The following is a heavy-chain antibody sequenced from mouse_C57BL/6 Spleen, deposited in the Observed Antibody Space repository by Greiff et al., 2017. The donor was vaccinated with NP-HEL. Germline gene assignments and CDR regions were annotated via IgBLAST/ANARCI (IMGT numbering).Heavy chain of an antibody. J-gene: IGHJ4*01. Sequence: VKLVESGAELVKPGASVKMSCKASGYTFTDHTIHWVKQRPEQGLEWIGYIYPGNGSTKYNEKFKGKATLTADKSSSTAYMQLNSLTSEDSAVYFCARRPLTTEVGTDYAMDDWGQGTSVTVSS. CDR1: GYTFTDHT. CDR2: IYPGNGST. V-gene: IGHV1-78*01. D-gene: IGHD1-1*01. CDR3: ARRPLTTEVGTDYAMDD.